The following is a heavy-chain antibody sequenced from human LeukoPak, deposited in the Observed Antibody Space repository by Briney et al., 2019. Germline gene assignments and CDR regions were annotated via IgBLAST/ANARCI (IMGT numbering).Heavy chain of an antibody. CDR1: GFSFLHYG. V-gene: IGHV3-30*18. Sequence: GGSLRLSCGASGFSFLHYGMHWVRQAPGKGLEWVAFISSGGSKEYYADSVKGQFTISRDNSKNTLYLHANSARAEDTAVFFCAKDGYCSGGSCYANFFDRWGQGTLVTVSS. J-gene: IGHJ4*02. CDR3: AKDGYCSGGSCYANFFDR. D-gene: IGHD2-15*01. CDR2: ISSGGSKE.